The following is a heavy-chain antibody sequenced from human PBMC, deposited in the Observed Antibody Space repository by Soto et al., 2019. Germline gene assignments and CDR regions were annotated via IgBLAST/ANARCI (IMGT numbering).Heavy chain of an antibody. J-gene: IGHJ4*02. CDR3: ARVLYYYDSSGYYGY. Sequence: QTGGSLRLSCAASGFTFSSYAMSWVRQAPGKGLEWVSAISGSGVSTYYADSMKGRFTISRDNAKNSLYLQMNSLRAEDTAVYYCARVLYYYDSSGYYGYWGQGTLVTVSS. V-gene: IGHV3-23*01. CDR1: GFTFSSYA. D-gene: IGHD3-22*01. CDR2: ISGSGVST.